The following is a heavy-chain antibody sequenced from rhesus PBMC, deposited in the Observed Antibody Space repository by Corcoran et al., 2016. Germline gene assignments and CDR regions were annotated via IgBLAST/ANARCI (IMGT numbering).Heavy chain of an antibody. J-gene: IGHJ4*01. CDR2: SRSKTYGGTA. Sequence: EVQLVESGGGLVQPGGSLRLSCAASGFTFSAYAMDWVRQAPGKGLEGVGLSRSKTYGGTAEYAASVKGRFSIYRDDAKNTAYLQMSSLKTEDTAVYYCTRSIGAAATDYWGQGVLVTVSS. D-gene: IGHD6-31*01. V-gene: IGHV3-153D*01. CDR3: TRSIGAAATDY. CDR1: GFTFSAYA.